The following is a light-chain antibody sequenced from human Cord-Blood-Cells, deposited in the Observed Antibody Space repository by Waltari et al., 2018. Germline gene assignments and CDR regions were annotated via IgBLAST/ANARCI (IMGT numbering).Light chain of an antibody. CDR1: QSVSSN. J-gene: IGKJ5*01. CDR3: QQYNNWRIT. V-gene: IGKV3-15*01. CDR2: GAS. Sequence: EIVMTQSPATLSVSPGERATLSCRASQSVSSNLAWYQQKPGHAPRLLIYGASTRATGIPARFSGSGSGTEFTLTISSLQSEDFAVYYCQQYNNWRITFGQGTRLEIK.